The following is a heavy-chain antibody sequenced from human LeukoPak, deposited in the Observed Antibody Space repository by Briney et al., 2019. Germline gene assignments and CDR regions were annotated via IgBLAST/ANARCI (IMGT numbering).Heavy chain of an antibody. J-gene: IGHJ4*02. D-gene: IGHD3-16*02. V-gene: IGHV3-21*01. CDR3: ARVADYDYVWGSYRY. CDR2: ISSSSSHI. CDR1: GFTFSSYS. Sequence: GGSLRLSCAASGFTFSSYSMNWVRQAPGKGLEWVSSISSSSSHIYYTDSVKGRFTISRDNAKNSLYLQMNSLRAEDTAVYYCARVADYDYVWGSYRYWGQGTLVTVSS.